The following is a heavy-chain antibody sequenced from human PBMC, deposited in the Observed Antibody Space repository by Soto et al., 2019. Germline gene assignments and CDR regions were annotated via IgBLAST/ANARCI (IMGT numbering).Heavy chain of an antibody. J-gene: IGHJ2*01. D-gene: IGHD6-19*01. CDR3: ARVVAGLGHYWYFDL. V-gene: IGHV4-30-2*01. CDR1: GGSISSGGYS. CDR2: IYHSGST. Sequence: QLQLQESGSGLVKPSQTLSLTCAVSGGSISSGGYSWSWIRQPPGKGLEWIGYIYHSGSTYYNPSLKSRVTISVERSKNQFSLKLSSVTAADTAVYYCARVVAGLGHYWYFDLWGRGTLVTVSS.